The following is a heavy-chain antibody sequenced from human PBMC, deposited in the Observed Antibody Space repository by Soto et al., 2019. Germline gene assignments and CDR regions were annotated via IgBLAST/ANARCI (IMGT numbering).Heavy chain of an antibody. D-gene: IGHD2-8*01. CDR2: ISYDGSNK. CDR3: ARSPGYGLYYFDY. CDR1: GFTFSSYA. Sequence: QVQLVESGGGVVQPGRSLRLSCAASGFTFSSYAMHWVRQAPGKGLEWVAVISYDGSNKYYADSVKGRFTISRDNSKNTLYLQMNSLRAEDTAVYYCARSPGYGLYYFDYWGQGTLVTFSS. J-gene: IGHJ4*02. V-gene: IGHV3-30-3*01.